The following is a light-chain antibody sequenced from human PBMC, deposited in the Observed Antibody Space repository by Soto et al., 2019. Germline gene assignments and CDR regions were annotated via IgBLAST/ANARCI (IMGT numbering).Light chain of an antibody. V-gene: IGLV2-11*01. J-gene: IGLJ1*01. CDR1: SSDVGGYNY. CDR2: DVS. Sequence: QSALTQPRSVSGSPGQSVTISCTGTSSDVGGYNYVSWYQQHPGKAPKLMIYDVSKRPSGVPDRFSGSKSGNTASLTISGLQAEDEADYYCCSYAGSYTYVFGSGTKXT. CDR3: CSYAGSYTYV.